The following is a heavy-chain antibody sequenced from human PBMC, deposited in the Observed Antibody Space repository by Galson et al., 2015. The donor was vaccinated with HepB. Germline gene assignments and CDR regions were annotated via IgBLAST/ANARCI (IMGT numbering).Heavy chain of an antibody. D-gene: IGHD3-10*01. J-gene: IGHJ5*02. CDR1: GYTFTSYG. Sequence: SVKVSCKASGYTFTSYGISWVRQAPGQGLEWMGWISAYNGNTNYAQKLQGRVTMTTDTSTSTAYMELRSLRSDDTAVYYCARDPQLWFGPASFDPWGQGTLVTVSS. V-gene: IGHV1-18*01. CDR3: ARDPQLWFGPASFDP. CDR2: ISAYNGNT.